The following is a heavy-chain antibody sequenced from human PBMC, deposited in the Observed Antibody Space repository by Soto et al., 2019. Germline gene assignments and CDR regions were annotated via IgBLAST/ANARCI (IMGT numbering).Heavy chain of an antibody. CDR3: ARVNVGATTVADY. CDR1: GGSISSGDYY. CDR2: IYYSGST. J-gene: IGHJ4*02. V-gene: IGHV4-30-4*01. Sequence: QVQLQESGPGLVKPSQTLSLTCTVSGGSISSGDYYWSWIRQPPGKGLEWIGYIYYSGSTYYNPSLKSRVTISVDTSKNQFSLKPSSVTAADTAVYYCARVNVGATTVADYWGQGTLVTVSS. D-gene: IGHD1-26*01.